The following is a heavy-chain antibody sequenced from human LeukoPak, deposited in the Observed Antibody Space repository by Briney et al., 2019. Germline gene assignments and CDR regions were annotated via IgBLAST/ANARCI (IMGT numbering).Heavy chain of an antibody. CDR1: GFTFSSYS. V-gene: IGHV3-21*01. J-gene: IGHJ6*02. CDR2: ISSSSSYI. CDR3: ARDIATSSWTLRTYYYYGMDV. D-gene: IGHD6-13*01. Sequence: SGGSLRLSCAASGFTFSSYSMNWVRQAPGKGLEWVSSISSSSSYIYYADSVKGRFTISRDNAKNSLYLQMNSLRAEDTAVYYCARDIATSSWTLRTYYYYGMDVWGQGTTVTVSS.